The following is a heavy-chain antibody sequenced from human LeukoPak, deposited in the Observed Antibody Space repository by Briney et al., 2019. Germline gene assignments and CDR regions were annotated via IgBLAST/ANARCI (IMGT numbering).Heavy chain of an antibody. CDR2: VYTSGST. V-gene: IGHV4-61*02. J-gene: IGHJ3*02. CDR3: ARAGQFLEWLLSDREDDAFDI. CDR1: GGSISSNSYY. D-gene: IGHD3-3*01. Sequence: SETLSLTCTVSGGSISSNSYYWGWIRQPAGKGLEWIGRVYTSGSTNYNPSLKSRVTMSVDTSKNQFSLKLSSVTAADTAVYYCARAGQFLEWLLSDREDDAFDIWGQGTMVTVSS.